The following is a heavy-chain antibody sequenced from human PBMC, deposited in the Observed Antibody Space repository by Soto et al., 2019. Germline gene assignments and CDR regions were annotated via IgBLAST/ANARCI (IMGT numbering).Heavy chain of an antibody. D-gene: IGHD3-22*01. V-gene: IGHV3-23*04. CDR3: ASYFYDSSGYYHYFDY. Sequence: VQLVESGGGVVQPGRSLRLSCAASGFTFSNYGMSWVRQAPGKGLEWVSAISGSGGSTYYADSVKGRFTISRDNSKNTLYLQMNSLRAEDTASYYCASYFYDSSGYYHYFDYWGQGTLVTVSS. CDR1: GFTFSNYG. CDR2: ISGSGGST. J-gene: IGHJ4*02.